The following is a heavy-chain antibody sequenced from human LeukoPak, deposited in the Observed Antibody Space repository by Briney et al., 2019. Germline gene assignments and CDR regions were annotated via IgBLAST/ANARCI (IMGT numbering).Heavy chain of an antibody. D-gene: IGHD2-15*01. CDR1: GGSISGDSHY. CDR3: ARAPLDYSIDY. V-gene: IGHV4-61*02. CDR2: IYTSGST. Sequence: PSQTLSLTCTVSGGSISGDSHYWTWIRQPAGKGLEWIGRIYTSGSTNYNPSLKSRVTISVDTSKNQFSPKLSSVTAADTAVYYCARAPLDYSIDYWGQGTLVTVSS. J-gene: IGHJ4*02.